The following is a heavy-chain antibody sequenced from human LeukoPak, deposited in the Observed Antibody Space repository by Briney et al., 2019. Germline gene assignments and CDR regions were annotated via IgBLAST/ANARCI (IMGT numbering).Heavy chain of an antibody. Sequence: PGGSLRLSCAASGFTFSSYGMHWVRQAPGKGLEWVAVISYDGSNKYYADSVKGRFTISRDNSKNTLYLQMNSLRAEDTAVYYCTRPTMVRGVDNWGQGTLVTVSS. D-gene: IGHD3-10*01. CDR3: TRPTMVRGVDN. CDR1: GFTFSSYG. V-gene: IGHV3-30*03. CDR2: ISYDGSNK. J-gene: IGHJ4*02.